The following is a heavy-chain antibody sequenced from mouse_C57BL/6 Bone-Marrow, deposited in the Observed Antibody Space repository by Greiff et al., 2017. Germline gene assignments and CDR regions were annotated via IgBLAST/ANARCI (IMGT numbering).Heavy chain of an antibody. J-gene: IGHJ1*03. D-gene: IGHD4-1*01. V-gene: IGHV5-17*01. CDR1: GFTFSDYG. CDR2: ISSGSSTI. Sequence: EVMLVESGGGLVKPGGSLKLSCAASGFTFSDYGMHWVRQAPEKGLEWVAYISSGSSTIYYADTVKGRFTISRDNAKNTLFLQMTSLRSEDTAMDYCARNWDDWYFDVWGTGTTVTVSS. CDR3: ARNWDDWYFDV.